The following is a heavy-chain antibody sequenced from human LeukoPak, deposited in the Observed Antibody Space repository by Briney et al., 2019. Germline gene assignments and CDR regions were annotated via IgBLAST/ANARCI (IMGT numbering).Heavy chain of an antibody. CDR2: ISSSSSYI. CDR1: GFTFSSYS. Sequence: SGGSLRLSCAASGFTFSSYSMNWVRQAPGKGLEWVSSISSSSSYIYYADSVKGRFTISRDNAKNSLYLQMNSLRTEDTAVYYCARDPTTYGSGSYYYYFDYWGQGTLVTVS. CDR3: ARDPTTYGSGSYYYYFDY. D-gene: IGHD3-10*01. J-gene: IGHJ4*02. V-gene: IGHV3-21*01.